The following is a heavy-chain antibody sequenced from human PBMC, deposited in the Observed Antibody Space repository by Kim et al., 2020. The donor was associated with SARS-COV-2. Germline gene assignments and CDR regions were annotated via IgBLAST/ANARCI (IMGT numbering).Heavy chain of an antibody. CDR1: GGSFSGYY. CDR3: ARGAGYCSSTSCQTYYDFWSGYYNGKAFDY. Sequence: SETLSLTCAVYGGSFSGYYWSWIRQPPGKGLEWIGEINHSGSTNYNPSLKSRVTISVDTSKNQFSLKLSSVTAADTAVYYCARGAGYCSSTSCQTYYDFWSGYYNGKAFDYWGQGTLVTVSS. V-gene: IGHV4-34*01. CDR2: INHSGST. D-gene: IGHD3-3*01. J-gene: IGHJ4*02.